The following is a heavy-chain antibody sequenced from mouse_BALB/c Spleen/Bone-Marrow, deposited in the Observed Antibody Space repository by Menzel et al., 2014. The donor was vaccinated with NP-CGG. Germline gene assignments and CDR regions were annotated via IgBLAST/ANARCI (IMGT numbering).Heavy chain of an antibody. CDR2: IWAGGST. CDR1: GFSLTSYG. V-gene: IGHV2-9*02. Sequence: QVQLKDSGPGLVSPSQSLSITCTVSGFSLTSYGVHWVRQPPGKGLEWPGVIWAGGSTNYNSALMSRLSISKDNSKSQVFLKMNSLQTDDTAMYYCAREFAYWGQGTLVTVSA. J-gene: IGHJ3*01. CDR3: AREFAY.